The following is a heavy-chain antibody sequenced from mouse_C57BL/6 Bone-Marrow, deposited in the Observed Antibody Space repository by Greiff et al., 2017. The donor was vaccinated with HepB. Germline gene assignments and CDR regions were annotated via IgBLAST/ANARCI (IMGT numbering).Heavy chain of an antibody. CDR3: VRHRYYGSSYDWYFDV. J-gene: IGHJ1*03. V-gene: IGHV10-1*01. Sequence: EVNVVESGGGLVQPKGSLKLSCAASGFSFNTYAMNWVRQAPGKGLEWVARIRSKSNNYATYYADSVKDRFTISRDDSESMLYLQMNNLKTEDTAMYYCVRHRYYGSSYDWYFDVWGTGTTVTVSS. D-gene: IGHD1-1*01. CDR2: IRSKSNNYAT. CDR1: GFSFNTYA.